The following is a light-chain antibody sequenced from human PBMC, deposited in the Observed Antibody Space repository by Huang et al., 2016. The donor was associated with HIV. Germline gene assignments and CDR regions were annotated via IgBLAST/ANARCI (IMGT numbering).Light chain of an antibody. CDR1: QSITTW. V-gene: IGKV1-5*03. CDR2: KAS. CDR3: QQLNSYSYT. Sequence: DIQMTQSPPTLSASVGDRVPITCRASQSITTWLAWYQQKPGKAPKLLISKASNLQKGVPSRFRGSGSGTEFTLTISGLQPDDFATYYCQQLNSYSYTFGQGTKVELK. J-gene: IGKJ2*01.